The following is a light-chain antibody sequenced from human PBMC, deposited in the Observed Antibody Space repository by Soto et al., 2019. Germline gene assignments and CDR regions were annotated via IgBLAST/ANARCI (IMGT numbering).Light chain of an antibody. V-gene: IGKV4-1*01. CDR3: QQYYSTPYT. CDR1: QSVLYSSNNKNY. Sequence: DIVMTQSPDSLAVSLGERATINCKSSQSVLYSSNNKNYLAWYQQKPGQPPKLLIYWASTRESGVPDRFSGSGSGAYFTLNISSLQAEDVAVYYGQQYYSTPYTVGQGTKLEIK. J-gene: IGKJ2*01. CDR2: WAS.